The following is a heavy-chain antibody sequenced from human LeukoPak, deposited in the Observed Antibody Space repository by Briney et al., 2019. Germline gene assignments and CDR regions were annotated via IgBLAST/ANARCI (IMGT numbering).Heavy chain of an antibody. Sequence: ASVKVSCKASGGTFSSYAISWVRQAPGQGLEWMGWINAGNGNTKYSQKFQGRVTITRDTSASTAYMELSSLRSEDTAVYYCATARSNYDFWSGADYWGQGTLVTVSS. D-gene: IGHD3-3*01. CDR3: ATARSNYDFWSGADY. J-gene: IGHJ4*02. CDR2: INAGNGNT. CDR1: GGTFSSYA. V-gene: IGHV1-3*01.